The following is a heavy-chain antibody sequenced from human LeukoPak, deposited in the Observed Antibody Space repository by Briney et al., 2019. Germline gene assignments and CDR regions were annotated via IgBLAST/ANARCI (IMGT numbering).Heavy chain of an antibody. J-gene: IGHJ2*01. CDR2: TYYTGST. CDR3: ARRTYYDTLTGYNYWYFDL. CDR1: GGSISSYY. Sequence: SETLSFTGTGSGGSISSYYWSWLGQRPGKSLKWIGYTYYTGSTDYNPSLKSRVTMSVDTYKNQFSLNLRSVTATDTAVYYCARRTYYDTLTGYNYWYFDLWGRGTLVTVSS. V-gene: IGHV4-59*01. D-gene: IGHD3-9*01.